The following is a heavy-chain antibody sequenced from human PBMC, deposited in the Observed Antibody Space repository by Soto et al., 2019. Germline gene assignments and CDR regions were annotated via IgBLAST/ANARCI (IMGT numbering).Heavy chain of an antibody. D-gene: IGHD1-26*01. CDR1: GFTASSNY. Sequence: GGSLRLSCAASGFTASSNYMSWVRQAPGKGLEWVSVIYSGGSTYYADSVRGRFTISRDNSKNTLYLQMNSLRAEDTAVYYCARVSGYSGSYSPSFDYWGQGTLVTVSS. CDR3: ARVSGYSGSYSPSFDY. J-gene: IGHJ4*02. CDR2: IYSGGST. V-gene: IGHV3-53*01.